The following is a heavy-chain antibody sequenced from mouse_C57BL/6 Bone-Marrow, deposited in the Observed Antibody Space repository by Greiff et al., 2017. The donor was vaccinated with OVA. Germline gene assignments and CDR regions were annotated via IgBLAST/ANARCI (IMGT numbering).Heavy chain of an antibody. CDR2: IYPGDGDT. CDR1: GYAFSSSW. CDR3: TKHCNSSSYAMDY. Sequence: VKLMESGPELVKPGASVKISCKASGYAFSSSWMNWVKQRPGKGLEWIGRIYPGDGDTNYYGKFKGKATLTADKSSSTAYMQLSSLTSEDSAVYFCTKHCNSSSYAMDYWGQGTSVTVSS. D-gene: IGHD1-1*01. V-gene: IGHV1-82*01. J-gene: IGHJ4*01.